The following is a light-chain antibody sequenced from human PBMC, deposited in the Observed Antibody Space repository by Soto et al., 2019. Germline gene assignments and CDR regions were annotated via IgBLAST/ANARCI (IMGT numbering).Light chain of an antibody. V-gene: IGLV2-14*03. J-gene: IGLJ1*01. Sequence: GQSITISCTGTSSDIGGYNYVSWYQHHPGKAPKLMIYDVSNRPSGVSNRFSGSKSGNTASLTISGLQAEDEADYYCSSYTSSSTYVFGTGTRSPS. CDR1: SSDIGGYNY. CDR2: DVS. CDR3: SSYTSSSTYV.